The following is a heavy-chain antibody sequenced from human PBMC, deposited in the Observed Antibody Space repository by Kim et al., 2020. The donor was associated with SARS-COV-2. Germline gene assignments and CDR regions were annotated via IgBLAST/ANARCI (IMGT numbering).Heavy chain of an antibody. Sequence: SETLSLTCTVSGGTISSYYWSWIRQPPGKGLEWIGYIYYSGSTNYNPSLKSRVTISVDTSKNQFSLKLSSVTAADTAVYYCALGERRGYYDFWSGYYGDYYYYGMDVWGQGTTVTVSS. D-gene: IGHD3-3*01. CDR1: GGTISSYY. CDR2: IYYSGST. V-gene: IGHV4-59*01. J-gene: IGHJ6*02. CDR3: ALGERRGYYDFWSGYYGDYYYYGMDV.